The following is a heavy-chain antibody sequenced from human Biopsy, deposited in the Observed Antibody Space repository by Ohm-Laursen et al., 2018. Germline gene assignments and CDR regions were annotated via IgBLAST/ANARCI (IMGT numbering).Heavy chain of an antibody. Sequence: TQTLTLTCSVSGFSLSNGRMGVSWIRQPPGKALEWLAHIFSNDEKAYSTSLKSRLTISKDTSKSQVVLTMANLDPVDTATYYCARILGSTVTTYSAMDVWGQGTTVTVSS. CDR2: IFSNDEK. CDR1: GFSLSNGRMG. D-gene: IGHD4-17*01. V-gene: IGHV2-26*01. J-gene: IGHJ6*02. CDR3: ARILGSTVTTYSAMDV.